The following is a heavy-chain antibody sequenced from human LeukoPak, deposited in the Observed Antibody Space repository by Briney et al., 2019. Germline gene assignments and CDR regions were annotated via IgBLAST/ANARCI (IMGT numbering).Heavy chain of an antibody. CDR3: ARGLLDGYTHPAAFDI. CDR2: IYHSGST. V-gene: IGHV4-38-2*01. D-gene: IGHD5-24*01. CDR1: GYSISSGYY. J-gene: IGHJ3*02. Sequence: SETLSLTCAVSGYSISSGYYWGWIRQPPGKGLEWIGSIYHSGSTYYNPSLKSRVTISVDTSKNQFSLKLSSVTAADTAVYYCARGLLDGYTHPAAFDIWGQGTMVTVSS.